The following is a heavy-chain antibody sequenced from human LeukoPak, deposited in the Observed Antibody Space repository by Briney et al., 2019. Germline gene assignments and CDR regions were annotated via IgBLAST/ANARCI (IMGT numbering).Heavy chain of an antibody. CDR3: ARGYNYVNDFDS. J-gene: IGHJ4*02. V-gene: IGHV3-74*01. CDR1: GFTFSIYW. CDR2: RYSYGSAT. Sequence: QPRGSLRLLCAASGFTFSIYWMHWVRHAPGKGLVWLSRRYSYGSATTYADSVKGRFTISRDKAKNTLYLQMNSLRVEDTAVYCCARGYNYVNDFDSGGQGTLVSVSS. D-gene: IGHD5-18*01.